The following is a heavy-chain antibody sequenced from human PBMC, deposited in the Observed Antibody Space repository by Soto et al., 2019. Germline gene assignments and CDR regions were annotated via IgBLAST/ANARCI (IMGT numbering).Heavy chain of an antibody. CDR3: ARDHVKPDLYFDY. CDR1: GFTFGSHW. V-gene: IGHV3-7*01. CDR2: ISPDGSTK. D-gene: IGHD3-16*02. Sequence: EVQLVESGGGLVQPGGSLRLSCAASGFTFGSHWMTWVRLAPGKGLEWVANISPDGSTKYYVDSVKGRFTISRDNARNSLYLQMSSLTAEDTAVYSCARDHVKPDLYFDYWGQGTLVTVSS. J-gene: IGHJ4*02.